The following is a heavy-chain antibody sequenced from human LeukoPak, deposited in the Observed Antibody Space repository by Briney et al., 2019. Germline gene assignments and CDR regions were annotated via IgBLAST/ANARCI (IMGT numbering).Heavy chain of an antibody. V-gene: IGHV3-30*02. J-gene: IGHJ5*02. CDR2: IRYDGSNK. CDR1: GFTFSSYG. D-gene: IGHD1-1*01. CDR3: AKGTLDP. Sequence: PGVSLRLSCAASGFTFSSYGMHWVRQAPGKGLEWVAFIRYDGSNKYYADSMKGRFTISRDNSKNTVYLQMNSLRAEDTAVYYCAKGTLDPWGQGTLVTVSS.